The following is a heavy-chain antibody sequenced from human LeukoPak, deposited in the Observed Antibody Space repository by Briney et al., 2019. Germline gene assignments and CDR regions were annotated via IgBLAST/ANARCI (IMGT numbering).Heavy chain of an antibody. J-gene: IGHJ3*02. CDR3: ARAVAAAGTTWGAFDI. D-gene: IGHD6-13*01. Sequence: SETLSLTCTVSGGSISSGSYYWSWIRQPAGKGLEWIGRIYTSGSTNYNPSLKSRVTISVDTSKNQFSLKLSSVTAADTAVYYCARAVAAAGTTWGAFDIWGQGTMVAVSS. CDR2: IYTSGST. CDR1: GGSISSGSYY. V-gene: IGHV4-61*02.